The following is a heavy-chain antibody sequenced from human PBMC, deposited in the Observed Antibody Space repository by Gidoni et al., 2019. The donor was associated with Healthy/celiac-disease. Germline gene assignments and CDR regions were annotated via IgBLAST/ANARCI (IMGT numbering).Heavy chain of an antibody. CDR1: AFTFSSYS. CDR3: ARLAPVVDFDY. V-gene: IGHV3-21*01. J-gene: IGHJ4*02. D-gene: IGHD2-15*01. CDR2: ISSSSSYI. Sequence: EVQLVESGGGLVKPGGSLRLSCAASAFTFSSYSMNWGRQAPGKGLEWVSSISSSSSYIYYADSVKGRFTIARDNAKNSLYLQMNSLRAEDTAVYYCARLAPVVDFDYWGQGTLVTVSS.